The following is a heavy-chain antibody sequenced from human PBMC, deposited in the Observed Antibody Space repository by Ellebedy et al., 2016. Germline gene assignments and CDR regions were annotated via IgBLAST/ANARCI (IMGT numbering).Heavy chain of an antibody. J-gene: IGHJ4*02. V-gene: IGHV1-2*02. D-gene: IGHD3-22*01. CDR3: ARDLRYYESSGYIAY. CDR1: GYTFTGYY. Sequence: ASVKVSCXASGYTFTGYYMHWVRQAPGQGLEWMGWINPNFGDTNYAQKFQGRVTMTRDTSISSAYMELSRLRSDDTAMYYCARDLRYYESSGYIAYWGQGALVTVSS. CDR2: INPNFGDT.